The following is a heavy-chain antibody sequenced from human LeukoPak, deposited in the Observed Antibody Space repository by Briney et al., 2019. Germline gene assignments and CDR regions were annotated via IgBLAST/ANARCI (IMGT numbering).Heavy chain of an antibody. D-gene: IGHD3-9*01. J-gene: IGHJ4*02. CDR3: AREGILTGYHHAPFDY. CDR1: GGSISSGGYY. V-gene: IGHV4-31*03. CDR2: IYYSGST. Sequence: PSQTLSLTCTVSGGSISSGGYYWSWIRQHPGKGLEWIGYIYYSGSTYYNPSLKSRVTISVDTSKNQFSLKLSSVTAADTAVYYCAREGILTGYHHAPFDYWGQGTLVTVSS.